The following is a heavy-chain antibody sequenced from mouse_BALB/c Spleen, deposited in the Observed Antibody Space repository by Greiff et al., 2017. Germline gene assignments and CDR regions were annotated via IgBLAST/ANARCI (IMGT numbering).Heavy chain of an antibody. CDR1: GFTFSSYA. Sequence: EVMLVESGGGLVKPGGSLKLSCAASGFTFSSYAMSWVRQTPEKRLEWVASISSGGSTYYPDSVKGRFTISRDNARNILYLQMSSLRSEDTAMYYCARGRYYYGSSTFAYWGQGTLVTVSA. J-gene: IGHJ3*01. CDR3: ARGRYYYGSSTFAY. CDR2: ISSGGST. V-gene: IGHV5-6-5*01. D-gene: IGHD1-1*01.